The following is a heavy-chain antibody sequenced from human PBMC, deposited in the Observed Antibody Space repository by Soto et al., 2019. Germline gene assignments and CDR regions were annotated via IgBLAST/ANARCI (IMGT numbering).Heavy chain of an antibody. CDR3: ESDLWFGELGH. Sequence: PSETLGRTCSFSVGSISSSSCCICVRQPPGKGLEWIGEIYHSGSTNYNTSLKSRVNISVDKSKNQFSLKLSSVTAADTAVYYCESDLWFGELGHWGKGTLVTVSS. J-gene: IGHJ4*02. D-gene: IGHD3-10*01. V-gene: IGHV4-4*02. CDR2: IYHSGST. CDR1: VGSISSSSC.